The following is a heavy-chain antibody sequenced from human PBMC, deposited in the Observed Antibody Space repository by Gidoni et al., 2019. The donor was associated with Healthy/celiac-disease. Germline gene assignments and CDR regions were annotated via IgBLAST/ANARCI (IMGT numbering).Heavy chain of an antibody. J-gene: IGHJ3*02. D-gene: IGHD3-22*01. CDR3: AKTPRYSSGYFDAFDI. CDR2: ISGSGGST. CDR1: GFTFSSYA. Sequence: EVQLLESGGGLVQPGGSLRLSCAASGFTFSSYAMSWVRQAPGKGLEWVSAISGSGGSTYYADSVKGRFTISRDNSKNTLYLQMNSLRAEDTAVYYCAKTPRYSSGYFDAFDIWGQGTMVTVSS. V-gene: IGHV3-23*01.